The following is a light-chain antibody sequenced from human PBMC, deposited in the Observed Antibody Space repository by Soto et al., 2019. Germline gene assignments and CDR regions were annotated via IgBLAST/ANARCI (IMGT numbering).Light chain of an antibody. CDR1: SSNIGSHY. Sequence: QSVLTQPPSASGTPGQRVTISCSGSSSNIGSHYVYWYQQLPGTAPKLLIYDNNKRPSGIPDRFSGSKSGTSATLGITGLQTGDEADYYCGTWDSSLSAGVFGGGTKVTVL. V-gene: IGLV1-51*01. J-gene: IGLJ3*02. CDR3: GTWDSSLSAGV. CDR2: DNN.